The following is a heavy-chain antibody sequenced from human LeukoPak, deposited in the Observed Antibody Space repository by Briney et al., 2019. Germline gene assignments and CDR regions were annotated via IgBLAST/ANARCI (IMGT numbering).Heavy chain of an antibody. D-gene: IGHD5-12*01. CDR3: ARESGYDYLVDY. CDR1: GGSISSYY. Sequence: PSETLSLTCTVSGGSISSYYWSWIRQPPGKGLEWIGYIYYSGSTNYNPSLKSRVTISVDTSKNQFSLKLSSVTAADTAVYYCARESGYDYLVDYWGQGTLVTVSS. J-gene: IGHJ4*02. V-gene: IGHV4-59*12. CDR2: IYYSGST.